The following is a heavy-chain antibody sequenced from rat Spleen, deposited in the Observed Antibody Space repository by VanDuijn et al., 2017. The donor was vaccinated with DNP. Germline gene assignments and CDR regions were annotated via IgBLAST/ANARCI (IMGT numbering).Heavy chain of an antibody. J-gene: IGHJ2*01. Sequence: EVQLVESGGGLVQPGRSLRLSCAASGFTFSDYYMAWVRQAPKKVLEWVAAISPSGSRPYSSDSVKGRFTIPRDTAKSSLYLQMNSLKSEDTATYYCTRGVYYGSSWAFDYWGHGVMVTVSS. CDR1: GFTFSDYY. CDR2: ISPSGSRP. D-gene: IGHD1-6*01. CDR3: TRGVYYGSSWAFDY. V-gene: IGHV5-20*01.